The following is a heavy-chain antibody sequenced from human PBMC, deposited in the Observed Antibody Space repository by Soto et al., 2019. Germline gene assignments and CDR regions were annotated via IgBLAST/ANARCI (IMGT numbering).Heavy chain of an antibody. CDR3: ARQGSSGYYFDY. J-gene: IGHJ4*02. D-gene: IGHD3-22*01. V-gene: IGHV3-64*01. CDR2: ISSNGGST. Sequence: EVQLVESGGGLVQPGGSLRLSCAASGFTFSSYAMHWVRQAPGKGLEYVSAISSNGGSTYYANSVKGRFTISRDNSKNTLYLQMGSLKTEDMAVYYCARQGSSGYYFDYWGQGTLVTVSS. CDR1: GFTFSSYA.